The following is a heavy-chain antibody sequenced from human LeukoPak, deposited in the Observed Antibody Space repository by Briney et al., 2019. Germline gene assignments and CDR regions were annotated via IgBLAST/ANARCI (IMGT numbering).Heavy chain of an antibody. CDR1: GFSISNSA. Sequence: GGSLRLSCAASGFSISNSAMSWVRQAPGKGLEWVSLIVASSGSTFYADSVKGRFTISRDSSKNTLYLQMNTLRAEDMAVYYCAKGAYDYIEMGYFDYWGQGTLVTVSS. V-gene: IGHV3-23*01. D-gene: IGHD5-12*01. CDR2: IVASSGST. J-gene: IGHJ4*02. CDR3: AKGAYDYIEMGYFDY.